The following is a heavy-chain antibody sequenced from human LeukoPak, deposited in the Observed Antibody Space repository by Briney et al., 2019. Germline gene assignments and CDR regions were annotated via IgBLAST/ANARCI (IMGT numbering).Heavy chain of an antibody. Sequence: GGSLRLSCAASGFTFSSYSMNWVRQAPGKGLEWVSSISSSSSYIYYADSVKGRFTTSRDNAKNSLYLQMNSLRAEDTAVYYCAGTDIVVVPAAEAFDIWGQGTMVTVSS. V-gene: IGHV3-21*01. CDR2: ISSSSSYI. CDR3: AGTDIVVVPAAEAFDI. J-gene: IGHJ3*02. D-gene: IGHD2-2*01. CDR1: GFTFSSYS.